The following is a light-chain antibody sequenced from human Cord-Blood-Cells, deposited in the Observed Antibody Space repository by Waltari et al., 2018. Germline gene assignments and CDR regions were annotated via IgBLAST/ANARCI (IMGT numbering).Light chain of an antibody. CDR1: NIGSKS. Sequence: SYVLTQPPSVSVAPGQTARITCGGTNIGSKSVHWYQQKPSQAPVLVVYDDSDRPSGIPERFSGSNSGNTATLTISRVEAGDEADYYCQVWDSSSDHRVFGGGTKLTVL. J-gene: IGLJ3*02. CDR2: DDS. V-gene: IGLV3-21*02. CDR3: QVWDSSSDHRV.